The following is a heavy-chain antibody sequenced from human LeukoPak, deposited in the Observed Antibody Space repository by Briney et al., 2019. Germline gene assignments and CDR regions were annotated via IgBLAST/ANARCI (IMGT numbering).Heavy chain of an antibody. CDR3: AREWELLYIFDY. V-gene: IGHV1-2*02. J-gene: IGHJ4*02. CDR1: GYTFTGYY. CDR2: INPNSGGT. Sequence: ASVKVSCKASGYTFTGYYMHWVRQAPGQGLEWMGWINPNSGGTNYAQKFQGRVTMTRDTSISTAYMELSRLRSDDTAVYYCAREWELLYIFDYWGQGTLVTVSS. D-gene: IGHD1-26*01.